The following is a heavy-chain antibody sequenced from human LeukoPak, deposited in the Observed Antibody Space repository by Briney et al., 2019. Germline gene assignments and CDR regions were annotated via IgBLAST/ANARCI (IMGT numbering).Heavy chain of an antibody. J-gene: IGHJ5*02. CDR1: GFTFSSYS. CDR3: ARGRDFWSGYYSRGYNWFDP. D-gene: IGHD3-3*01. V-gene: IGHV3-21*01. CDR2: ISSSSSYI. Sequence: GSLRLSCAASGFTFSSYSMNWVRQAPGKGLEWVSSISSSSSYIYYADSVKGRFTISRDNAKNSLYLQMNSLRAEDTAVYYCARGRDFWSGYYSRGYNWFDPWGQGTLVTVSS.